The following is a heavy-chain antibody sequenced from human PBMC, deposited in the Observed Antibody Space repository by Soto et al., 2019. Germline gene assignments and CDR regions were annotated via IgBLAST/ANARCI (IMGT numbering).Heavy chain of an antibody. V-gene: IGHV4-31*03. J-gene: IGHJ3*02. D-gene: IGHD3-10*01. CDR1: GGSISSGGYY. CDR2: IYYSGST. Sequence: QVQLQESGPGLVKPSQTLSLTCTVSGGSISSGGYYWSWIRQHPEKGLERIGYIYYSGSTYYNPSIKSRVTISVDTSKNQFSLKLSSVTAADTAVYYCASWYYYGSGKSPDAFDIWGQGTMVTVSS. CDR3: ASWYYYGSGKSPDAFDI.